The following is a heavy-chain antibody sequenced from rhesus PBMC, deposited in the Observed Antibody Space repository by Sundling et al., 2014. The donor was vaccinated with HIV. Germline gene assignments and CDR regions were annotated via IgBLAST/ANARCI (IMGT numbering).Heavy chain of an antibody. J-gene: IGHJ5-1*01. CDR1: GFTFSSYG. Sequence: EVQLVESGGGLVQPGGSLRLSCAASGFTFSSYGIHWVRQAPGKGLEWVAFISWDGSKKYYADSVKDRFTFSRDNSKNMLSLQMNSLKLEDTATYFCARGKSGTWMAVGRFDGWGPGVLVTVSS. V-gene: IGHV3-54*02. CDR3: ARGKSGTWMAVGRFDG. D-gene: IGHD6-25*01. CDR2: ISWDGSKK.